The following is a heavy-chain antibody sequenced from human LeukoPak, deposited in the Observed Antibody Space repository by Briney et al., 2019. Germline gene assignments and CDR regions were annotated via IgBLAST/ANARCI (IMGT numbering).Heavy chain of an antibody. Sequence: GGSLRLSCAASEITFSDTWMNWVRQAPGKGLEWVGRINDKFYSETTDYAAPVKGRFIISRDDSKKTVYLQMNSLKADDTAVYFCTTVTVCTGSSCPGAFDHWGQGTVVTVSS. J-gene: IGHJ4*02. CDR1: EITFSDTW. CDR3: TTVTVCTGSSCPGAFDH. CDR2: INDKFYSETT. V-gene: IGHV3-15*01. D-gene: IGHD2-8*02.